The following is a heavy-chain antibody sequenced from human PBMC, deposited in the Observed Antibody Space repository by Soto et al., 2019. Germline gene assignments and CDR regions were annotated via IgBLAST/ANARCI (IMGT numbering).Heavy chain of an antibody. CDR1: GGTFSSYA. V-gene: IGHV1-69*01. D-gene: IGHD6-19*01. J-gene: IGHJ4*02. Sequence: QVQLVQSGAEVKKPGSSVKVSCKASGGTFSSYAISWVRQAPGQGLEWMGGIIPIFGTANYAQKFQGRVTITADESTSTAYMELSNLRSEDTAGYDCAGDLFRYSSGWYFTPRFDYWGQGTLVTVSS. CDR3: AGDLFRYSSGWYFTPRFDY. CDR2: IIPIFGTA.